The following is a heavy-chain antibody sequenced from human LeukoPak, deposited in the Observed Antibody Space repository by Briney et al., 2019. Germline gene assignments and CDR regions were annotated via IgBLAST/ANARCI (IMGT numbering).Heavy chain of an antibody. J-gene: IGHJ4*02. Sequence: ASVKVSCKASGYTFTRYAMNWVRQAPRQGLEWMGWINTNTGNPTYAQGFTGRFVFSLDTSVSTAYLQISSLKAEDTAVYYCAREAAWEQLALGYWGQGTLVTVSS. V-gene: IGHV7-4-1*02. CDR3: AREAAWEQLALGY. CDR1: GYTFTRYA. D-gene: IGHD6-13*01. CDR2: INTNTGNP.